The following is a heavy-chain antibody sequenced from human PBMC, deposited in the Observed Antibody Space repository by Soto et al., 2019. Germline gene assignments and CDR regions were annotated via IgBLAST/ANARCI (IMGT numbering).Heavy chain of an antibody. J-gene: IGHJ4*02. CDR2: IYYSGSA. D-gene: IGHD3-22*01. Sequence: SETLSLTCTVSGGSISSYYWSWIRQPPGKGLEWIGYIYYSGSANYNPSLKSRVTISVDTSKNQFSLKLSSVTAADTAVYYCARVSLSYYYDSSGYYTRWGQRTLVTVSS. CDR1: GGSISSYY. CDR3: ARVSLSYYYDSSGYYTR. V-gene: IGHV4-59*08.